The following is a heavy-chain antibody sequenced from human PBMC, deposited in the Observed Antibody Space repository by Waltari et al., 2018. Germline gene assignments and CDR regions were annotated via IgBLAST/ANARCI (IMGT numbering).Heavy chain of an antibody. CDR3: ARERGIAVTADAFDI. Sequence: QVQLQESGPGLVKPSETLSLTCTVSGGSISSYYWSWIRQPPGKGLEWIGYIYYSGSTNYNPSRKSRVTISVDTSKNQFSLKRSSVTAADTAVYYCARERGIAVTADAFDIWGQGTMVTVSS. CDR2: IYYSGST. J-gene: IGHJ3*02. V-gene: IGHV4-59*01. CDR1: GGSISSYY. D-gene: IGHD6-19*01.